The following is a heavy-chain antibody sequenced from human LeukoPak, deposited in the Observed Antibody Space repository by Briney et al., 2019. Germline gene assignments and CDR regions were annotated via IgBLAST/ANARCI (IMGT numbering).Heavy chain of an antibody. V-gene: IGHV1-69*13. D-gene: IGHD3-22*01. J-gene: IGHJ3*02. Sequence: SVKVSCKASGGTFSSYAISWVRQAPGQGLEWMGGIIPIFGTANYAQKFQGRVTITADESTSTAYMELSSLRSEDTAVYYCAREPARTAPKSYYDSSRTAFDIWGQGTLVTVSS. CDR1: GGTFSSYA. CDR2: IIPIFGTA. CDR3: AREPARTAPKSYYDSSRTAFDI.